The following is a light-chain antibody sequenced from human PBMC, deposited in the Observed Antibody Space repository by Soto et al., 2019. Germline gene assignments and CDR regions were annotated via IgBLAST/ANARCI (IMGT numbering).Light chain of an antibody. CDR1: QDINSY. J-gene: IGKJ4*01. V-gene: IGKV1-39*01. Sequence: DIQMTQSPSALSASVGDRVTITCRARQDINSYLNWYQKKSWKAPKLLIYAASSLQSGVPSRFSGSESGTDFTLTITSLQPDDAAVYYCQQTYTTRALTFGGGTKVEI. CDR3: QQTYTTRALT. CDR2: AAS.